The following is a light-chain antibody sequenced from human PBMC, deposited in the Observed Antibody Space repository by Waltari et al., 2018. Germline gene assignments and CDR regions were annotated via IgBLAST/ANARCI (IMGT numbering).Light chain of an antibody. CDR1: SSDVAGYNS. CDR3: MAYAGGNIWV. V-gene: IGLV2-8*01. J-gene: IGLJ1*01. CDR2: EVT. Sequence: QSALTQPPSASGSPGQSVTISCTGSSSDVAGYNSVSWYQQHPGKAPKFIIDEVTRRPSGVPDRFSGSKSGNMASLTVSGLQAEDEADYYCMAYAGGNIWVFGTGTKVTVL.